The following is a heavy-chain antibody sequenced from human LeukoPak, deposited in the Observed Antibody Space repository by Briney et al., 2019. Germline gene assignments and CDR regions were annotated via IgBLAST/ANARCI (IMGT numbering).Heavy chain of an antibody. CDR1: GGSFSVYY. D-gene: IGHD2-2*02. CDR2: INHYGSI. Sequence: SETLSLTSAVYGGSFSVYYWSWIRQPPAEGLERIGEINHYGSINYNPSLKSRVTISVYTSKDQFSLRLSSVTAADTAVYYCARGLYTYNARYFANWGQGTLVTVSS. V-gene: IGHV4-34*01. J-gene: IGHJ4*02. CDR3: ARGLYTYNARYFAN.